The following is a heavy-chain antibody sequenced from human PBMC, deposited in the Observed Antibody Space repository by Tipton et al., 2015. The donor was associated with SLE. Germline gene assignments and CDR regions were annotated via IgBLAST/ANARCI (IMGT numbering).Heavy chain of an antibody. CDR3: ARELQQLVAFDI. V-gene: IGHV4-39*07. D-gene: IGHD6-6*01. Sequence: LRLSCTVSGGSISSYYWGWIRQPPGKGLEWIGSIYYSGSTYYNPSLKSRVTISVDTSKNQFSLKLSSVTAADTAVYYCARELQQLVAFDIWGQGTMVTVSS. CDR2: IYYSGST. J-gene: IGHJ3*02. CDR1: GGSISSYY.